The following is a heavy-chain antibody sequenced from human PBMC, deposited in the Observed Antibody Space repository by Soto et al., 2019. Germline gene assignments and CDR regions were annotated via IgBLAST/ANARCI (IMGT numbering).Heavy chain of an antibody. V-gene: IGHV5-51*01. CDR3: ARRPPGSSSSDWFDP. J-gene: IGHJ5*02. Sequence: GESLKISCKTSGYIFTSNWIAWVRQMPGKGLEWMGIIYPGDSDTRYSPSFQGQVTISAYKSISTAYLQWSSLKASDTAIYYCARRPPGSSSSDWFDPWGQGTLVTVSS. D-gene: IGHD6-6*01. CDR1: GYIFTSNW. CDR2: IYPGDSDT.